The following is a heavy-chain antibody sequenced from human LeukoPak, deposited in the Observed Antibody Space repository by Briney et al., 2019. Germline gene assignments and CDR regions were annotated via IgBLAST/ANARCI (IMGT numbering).Heavy chain of an antibody. J-gene: IGHJ4*02. Sequence: ASVKVSCKASGYTFTGYYMHWVRQAPGQGLEWMGWINPNSGGTNYAQKFQGRVTMTRHTSISTAYMELSRLRSDDTAVYYCAREGDIVGATTIDYWGQGTLVTVSS. D-gene: IGHD1-26*01. CDR3: AREGDIVGATTIDY. V-gene: IGHV1-2*02. CDR2: INPNSGGT. CDR1: GYTFTGYY.